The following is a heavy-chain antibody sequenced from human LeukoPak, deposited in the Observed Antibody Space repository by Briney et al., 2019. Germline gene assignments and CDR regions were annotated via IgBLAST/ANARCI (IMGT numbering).Heavy chain of an antibody. D-gene: IGHD4-17*01. Sequence: AGSLRLSCAASGFTFSSYEMNWVRQAPGKGLEWVSYISSSGSTIYYTDSVKGRFTISRDNAKNSLYLQMNSLRAEDTAVYYCARGLTYGDLDYWGQGTLVTVSS. CDR2: ISSSGSTI. CDR1: GFTFSSYE. V-gene: IGHV3-48*03. CDR3: ARGLTYGDLDY. J-gene: IGHJ4*02.